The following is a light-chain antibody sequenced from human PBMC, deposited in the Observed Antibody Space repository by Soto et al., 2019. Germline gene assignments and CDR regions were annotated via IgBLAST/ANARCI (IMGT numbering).Light chain of an antibody. CDR2: GAS. Sequence: EIVLTQSPGTLSLSPGERATLSCRASQSVISTYLAWYQQKPGQAPRLLIYGASSRATGIPDRFSGSGSGTDFTLTISRLEPEDCAVYYCQQYRDALGTFGQWTKVELK. J-gene: IGKJ1*01. V-gene: IGKV3-20*01. CDR3: QQYRDALGT. CDR1: QSVISTY.